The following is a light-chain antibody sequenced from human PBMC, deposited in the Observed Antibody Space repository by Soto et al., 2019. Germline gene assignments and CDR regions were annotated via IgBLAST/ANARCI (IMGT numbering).Light chain of an antibody. J-gene: IGKJ3*01. V-gene: IGKV1-27*01. Sequence: DIQMTQSPSSLSASVGDRVTITCRASQGISNYLAGYQQKPGKVPKLLIYAASTLQSGVTSRFSGSRSGTDFALTNSSLHREDFATYYCPKYNSAPYTFRPGTKVDIK. CDR2: AAS. CDR1: QGISNY. CDR3: PKYNSAPYT.